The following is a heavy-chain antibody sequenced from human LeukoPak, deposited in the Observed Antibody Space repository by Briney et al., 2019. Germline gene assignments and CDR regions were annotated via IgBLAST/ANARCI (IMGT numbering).Heavy chain of an antibody. CDR3: AKEDFWSGYYYYYYGMDV. D-gene: IGHD3-3*01. V-gene: IGHV3-23*01. J-gene: IGHJ6*02. CDR1: GFTFSSYA. CDR2: ISGSGGST. Sequence: SGGSLRLSCAASGFTFSSYAMSWVRQAPGKGLEWVSSISGSGGSTYYADSVKGRFTISRDNSKNTLYLQMNSLRAEDTAVYYCAKEDFWSGYYYYYYGMDVWGQGTTVTVSS.